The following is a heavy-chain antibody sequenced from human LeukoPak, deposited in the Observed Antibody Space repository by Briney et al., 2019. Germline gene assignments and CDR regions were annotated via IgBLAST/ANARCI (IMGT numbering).Heavy chain of an antibody. J-gene: IGHJ4*02. CDR2: ISSSGSTI. CDR1: GFTFSDSY. CDR3: ARGKYSFDY. V-gene: IGHV3-11*01. Sequence: GGSLRLSCAASGFTFSDSYMSWFRQAPGKGLEYISYISSSGSTIYYADSVKGRFTLSRDNAKNSLSLDMNSLRAEDTAVYYCARGKYSFDYWGQGTLVTVSS.